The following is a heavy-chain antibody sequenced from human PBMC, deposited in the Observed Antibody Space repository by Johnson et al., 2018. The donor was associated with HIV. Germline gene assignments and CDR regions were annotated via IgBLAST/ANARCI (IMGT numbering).Heavy chain of an antibody. D-gene: IGHD6-19*01. CDR1: GFTFDDYG. Sequence: VQLMESGGGVVRPGGSLRLSCAVSGFTFDDYGMTWVRQGPGKGLEWVSGINWNGGSTSYADSVKGRFIFSRDNSKNTLFLQMNSLRAEDTAVYYCAKDRGSGWPDGFEVWGQGAMVTVSS. CDR2: INWNGGST. V-gene: IGHV3-20*04. J-gene: IGHJ3*01. CDR3: AKDRGSGWPDGFEV.